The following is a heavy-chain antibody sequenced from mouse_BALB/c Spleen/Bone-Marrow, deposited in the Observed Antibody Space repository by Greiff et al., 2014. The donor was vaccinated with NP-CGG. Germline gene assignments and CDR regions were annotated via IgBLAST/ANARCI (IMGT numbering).Heavy chain of an antibody. D-gene: IGHD2-3*01. CDR3: ARSYDGYYLPLDY. V-gene: IGHV1-7*01. J-gene: IGHJ2*01. Sequence: VKLMESGAELAKPGASVKMSCKASGYTFTDYWMHRVKQRPGQGLEWLGYINPSTGYTEYNQKFKDKATLTADKSSSTAYMQLNSLTSEDSAVYYCARSYDGYYLPLDYWGQGTTLTVSS. CDR2: INPSTGYT. CDR1: GYTFTDYW.